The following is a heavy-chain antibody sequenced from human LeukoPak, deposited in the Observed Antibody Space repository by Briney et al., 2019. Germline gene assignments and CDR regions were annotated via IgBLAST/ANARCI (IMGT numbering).Heavy chain of an antibody. D-gene: IGHD5-18*01. CDR1: GFTFSSYG. CDR3: AKDGVLKVDTAIL. V-gene: IGHV3-30*02. CDR2: IRYDGSNK. J-gene: IGHJ4*02. Sequence: GGSLTLSCAASGFTFSSYGMHWVRQAPGKGLEWVAFIRYDGSNKYYADSVKGRFTISRDNSKNTLYLQMNSLRAEDTAVYYCAKDGVLKVDTAILWGQGTLVTVSS.